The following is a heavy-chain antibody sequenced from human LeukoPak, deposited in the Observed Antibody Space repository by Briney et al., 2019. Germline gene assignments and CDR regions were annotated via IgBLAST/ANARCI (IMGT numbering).Heavy chain of an antibody. CDR2: ISYDGNSK. V-gene: IGHV3-30*04. CDR3: ARGATFGGDDAFDV. CDR1: GFTFSSYV. D-gene: IGHD3-3*01. Sequence: GGSLRLSCAASGFTFSSYVIHWVSQAPGKGLEWVAVISYDGNSKSYADSVRGRFTFSRDNSKNTLYLQMNSVRHDDTAVYYCARGATFGGDDAFDVWGQGTVVTVSS. J-gene: IGHJ3*01.